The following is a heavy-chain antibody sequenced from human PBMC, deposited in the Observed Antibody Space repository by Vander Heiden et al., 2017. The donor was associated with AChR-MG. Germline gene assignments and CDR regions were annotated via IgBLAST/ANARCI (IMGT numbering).Heavy chain of an antibody. Sequence: EVQLVESGGGLVQPGGSLRLSCAAFGFTFSSYWMGWVRQAPGKGLEWVANIKQDGSEKYYVDSVKGRFTISRDNAKNSLYLQMNSLRAEDTAVYYCAREQLRYFDWLPKFDAFDIWGQGTMVTVSS. CDR2: IKQDGSEK. CDR1: GFTFSSYW. J-gene: IGHJ3*02. CDR3: AREQLRYFDWLPKFDAFDI. D-gene: IGHD3-9*01. V-gene: IGHV3-7*03.